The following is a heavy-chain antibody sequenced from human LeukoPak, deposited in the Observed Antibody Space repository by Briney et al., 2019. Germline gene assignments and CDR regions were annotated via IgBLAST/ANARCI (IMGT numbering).Heavy chain of an antibody. CDR3: AREYNFWSGYHSYNWFDP. CDR2: IRYDGSNK. J-gene: IGHJ5*02. CDR1: GFTFSSYG. D-gene: IGHD3-3*01. V-gene: IGHV3-30*02. Sequence: GGSLRLSCAASGFTFSSYGMHWVRQAPGKGLEWVAFIRYDGSNKYYADSVKGRFTISRDNSKNTLYLQMNSLRADDTAVYYCAREYNFWSGYHSYNWFDPWGQGTLVTVSS.